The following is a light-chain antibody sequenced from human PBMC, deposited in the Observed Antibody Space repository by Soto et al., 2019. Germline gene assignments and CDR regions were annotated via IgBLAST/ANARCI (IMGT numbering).Light chain of an antibody. CDR1: QSVSSSY. CDR3: QQYGSSPST. J-gene: IGKJ4*01. CDR2: GAS. Sequence: DIVLTQSPGTLSLSPGERATLSCRASQSVSSSYLAWYQRKPGQAPRLLIYGASSRATGIPDRFSGSGSGTDFTLTISRLEPEDFAVYYCQQYGSSPSTFGGGTRVVIK. V-gene: IGKV3-20*01.